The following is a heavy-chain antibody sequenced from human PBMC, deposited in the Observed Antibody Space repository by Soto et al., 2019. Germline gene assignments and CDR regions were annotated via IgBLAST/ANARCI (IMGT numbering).Heavy chain of an antibody. J-gene: IGHJ4*02. Sequence: QVQLQESGPGLVKPSETLSLTCTVSGGSISSYYWSWIRQPPGKGLEWIGYIYYSGSTNYNPSLXGRVPIXXDTSKNQFSLKLSSVTAADTAVYYCARRYAGNFDYWGQGTLVTVSS. D-gene: IGHD2-8*01. V-gene: IGHV4-59*01. CDR3: ARRYAGNFDY. CDR1: GGSISSYY. CDR2: IYYSGST.